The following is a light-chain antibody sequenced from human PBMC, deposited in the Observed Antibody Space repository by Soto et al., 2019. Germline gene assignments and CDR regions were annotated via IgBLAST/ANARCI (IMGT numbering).Light chain of an antibody. J-gene: IGLJ2*01. V-gene: IGLV1-47*01. CDR1: SSNIGSNY. Sequence: QSVLTQPPSASGTPGQRVTISCSGTSSNIGSNYVYWYRQLPGTAPKLLIYRNTQRPSGVPDRFSGSKSGTSASLAISGLRSEDDTDYYCAAWDGSLNGPVFGGGTKLTVL. CDR3: AAWDGSLNGPV. CDR2: RNT.